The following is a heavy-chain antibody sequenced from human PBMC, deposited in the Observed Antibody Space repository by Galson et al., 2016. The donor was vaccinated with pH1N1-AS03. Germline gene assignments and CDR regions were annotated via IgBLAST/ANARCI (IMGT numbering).Heavy chain of an antibody. Sequence: QSGAEVKKPGESLRVSCKGSGYNFTSHWINWVRQMPGKGLEWMGRIDPSDSYTRYSPSFQGHVTISPDKSISTVYLQWSSLKASDAAMYYCASLRNYGSGSNYFYGIDVWGQGTTVTVSS. CDR3: ASLRNYGSGSNYFYGIDV. CDR2: IDPSDSYT. D-gene: IGHD3-10*01. CDR1: GYNFTSHW. J-gene: IGHJ6*02. V-gene: IGHV5-10-1*01.